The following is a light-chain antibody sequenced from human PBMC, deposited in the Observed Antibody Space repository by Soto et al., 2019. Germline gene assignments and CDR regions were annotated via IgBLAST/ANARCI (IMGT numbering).Light chain of an antibody. Sequence: EIVLTQSPATLSLSPGERATLFCSASQSFRGLLAWYQQKPGQAPRLLIYDAYNRATGIPPRFSGSGSGTDFTLTISSLEPEDSAVYYCQQRHMWPITFGQGTRLEIK. CDR2: DAY. CDR3: QQRHMWPIT. CDR1: QSFRGL. J-gene: IGKJ5*01. V-gene: IGKV3-11*01.